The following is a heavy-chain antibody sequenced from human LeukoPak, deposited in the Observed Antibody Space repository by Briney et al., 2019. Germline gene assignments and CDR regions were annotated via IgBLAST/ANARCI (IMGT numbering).Heavy chain of an antibody. CDR1: GGSISSSSYY. J-gene: IGHJ4*02. V-gene: IGHV4-39*07. CDR3: ARDRYSSSWDY. CDR2: IYYSGST. D-gene: IGHD6-13*01. Sequence: SETLSLTCTVSGGSISSSSYYWGWLRQPPGKGLEWIGSIYYSGSTYYNPSLKSRVTISVDTSKNQFSLKLSSVTAADTAVYYCARDRYSSSWDYWGQGTLVTVSS.